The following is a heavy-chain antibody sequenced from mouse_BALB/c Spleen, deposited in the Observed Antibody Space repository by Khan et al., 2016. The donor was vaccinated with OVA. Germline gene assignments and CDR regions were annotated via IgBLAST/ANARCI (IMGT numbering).Heavy chain of an antibody. CDR1: GYTFINYW. D-gene: IGHD1-1*01. Sequence: QVQLQQSGAELAKPGASVKMSCKASGYTFINYWILWVKQRPGQGLEWIGIINPSTGYTEYNQNFKDKATLTADKSSSTDYMQLSSLTSEDSAVYYCARRGRRWDFDYWGQGTTLTVSS. V-gene: IGHV1-7*01. J-gene: IGHJ2*01. CDR3: ARRGRRWDFDY. CDR2: INPSTGYT.